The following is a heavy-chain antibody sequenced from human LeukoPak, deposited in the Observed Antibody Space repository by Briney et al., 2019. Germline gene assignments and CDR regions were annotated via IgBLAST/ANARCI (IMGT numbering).Heavy chain of an antibody. V-gene: IGHV1-3*01. CDR3: AREFFRAAAYYYYGMDV. D-gene: IGHD2-15*01. J-gene: IGHJ6*02. Sequence: GASVKVSCKASGYTLTSYAMHWVRQAPGQRLEWMGWINAGNGNTKYSQKFQGRVTITRDTSASTAYMELSSLRSEDTAVYYCAREFFRAAAYYYYGMDVWGQGTTVTVSS. CDR2: INAGNGNT. CDR1: GYTLTSYA.